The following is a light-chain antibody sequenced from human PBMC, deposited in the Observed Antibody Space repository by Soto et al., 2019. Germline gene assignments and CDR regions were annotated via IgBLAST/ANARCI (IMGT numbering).Light chain of an antibody. Sequence: IQMTQSPSFLSASVGDRVTITCRASQSISSYLNWYQQKPGKAPNXLIHAAFNLQSGVPSRFSGSGSGTDFTLTISSLQTEDFATYYCQQSYSFPRTFGQGTKVDIK. CDR1: QSISSY. V-gene: IGKV1-39*01. J-gene: IGKJ1*01. CDR2: AAF. CDR3: QQSYSFPRT.